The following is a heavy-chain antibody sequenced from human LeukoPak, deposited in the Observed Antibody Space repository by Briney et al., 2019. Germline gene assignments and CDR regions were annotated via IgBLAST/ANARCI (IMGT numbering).Heavy chain of an antibody. CDR2: ISADNGNT. J-gene: IGHJ4*02. CDR3: ASHRYGSSTYRLNY. Sequence: ASVKVSCKASDYTSTTYGISWIRQAPGQGLEWMGWISADNGNTNYAQKFQGRVTMTTDTSTSTTYMELRRLTSDDTAVYYCASHRYGSSTYRLNYWGQGTLVTASS. CDR1: DYTSTTYG. V-gene: IGHV1-18*01. D-gene: IGHD2-2*01.